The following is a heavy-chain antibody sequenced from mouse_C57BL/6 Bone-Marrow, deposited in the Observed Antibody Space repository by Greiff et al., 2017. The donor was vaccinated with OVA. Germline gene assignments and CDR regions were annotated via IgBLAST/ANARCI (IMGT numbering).Heavy chain of an antibody. CDR2: IDPSDSYT. Sequence: QVQLQQPGAELVRPGTSVKLSCKASGYTFTSYWMHWVKQRPGQGLEWIGVIDPSDSYTNYNQKFKGKTTLTVDTSSSTAYMQLSSLTSEDSAVYYCAREGVDGYYSWGQGTLVTVSA. V-gene: IGHV1-59*01. CDR1: GYTFTSYW. CDR3: AREGVDGYYS. D-gene: IGHD2-3*01. J-gene: IGHJ3*01.